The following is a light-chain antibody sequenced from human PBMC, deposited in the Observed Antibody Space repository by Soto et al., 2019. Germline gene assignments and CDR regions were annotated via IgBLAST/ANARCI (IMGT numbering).Light chain of an antibody. CDR2: GAS. Sequence: IVWTQSPGTLSLSPGERATLSCRASQSVRSSYLAWYQQKPGQAPRLLIYGASYRATGIPARFSGSGSGTEFTLTISSLQSEDFAVYYCQQYTDWPITYGQGTRLEIK. CDR1: QSVRSSY. V-gene: IGKV3D-15*01. CDR3: QQYTDWPIT. J-gene: IGKJ5*01.